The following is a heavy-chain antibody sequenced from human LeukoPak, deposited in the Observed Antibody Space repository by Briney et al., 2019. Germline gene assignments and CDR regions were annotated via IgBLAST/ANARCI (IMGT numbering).Heavy chain of an antibody. Sequence: SVKVSCKASGGTFSSYAISWVRQAPGQGLEWMGRIIPSLGIANYAQKFQGRVTITADKSTSTAYMELSSLRSEDTAVYYCARGGRDGYNTFDYWGQGTLVTVSS. CDR3: ARGGRDGYNTFDY. CDR1: GGTFSSYA. CDR2: IIPSLGIA. D-gene: IGHD5-24*01. V-gene: IGHV1-69*04. J-gene: IGHJ4*02.